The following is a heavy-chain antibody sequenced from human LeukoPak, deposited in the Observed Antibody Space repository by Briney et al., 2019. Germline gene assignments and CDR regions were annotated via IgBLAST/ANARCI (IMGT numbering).Heavy chain of an antibody. J-gene: IGHJ4*02. V-gene: IGHV4-39*01. CDR1: GGSISISSYY. CDR3: ARRLKYSFDY. Sequence: SETLSLTCTVSGGSISISSYYWGWIRQPPGKGLEWIGSIYYSGNTYYNPSLKSRVTISVDTSKNQFSLKLSSVTAANTAVYYCARRLKYSFDYWGQGTLVTVSS. CDR2: IYYSGNT.